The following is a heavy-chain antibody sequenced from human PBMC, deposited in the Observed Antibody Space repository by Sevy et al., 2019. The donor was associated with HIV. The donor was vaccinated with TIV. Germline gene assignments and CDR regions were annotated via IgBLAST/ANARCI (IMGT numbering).Heavy chain of an antibody. CDR1: GFTFSSYY. CDR2: ISGISNYI. D-gene: IGHD3-10*01. Sequence: GGSLRLSCAASGFTFSSYYMNWVRQAPGKGLEWVSSISGISNYIYYADSVKGRFTISRDNAKNSLYLQMNSLGAEDTAVYYCAKRLVSWDGMDVWGQGTTVTVSS. J-gene: IGHJ6*02. CDR3: AKRLVSWDGMDV. V-gene: IGHV3-21*01.